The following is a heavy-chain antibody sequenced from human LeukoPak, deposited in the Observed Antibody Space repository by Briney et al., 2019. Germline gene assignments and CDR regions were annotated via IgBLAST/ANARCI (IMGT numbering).Heavy chain of an antibody. Sequence: PSETLSLTCAVSGYSISSGYYGGWSRQPPGKGVEGIGSIYHSGSTYYNPSLKSRVTISVDTSKNQFSLKLSSVTAADTAVYYCAALSPGSTSSDYWGQGTLVTVSS. D-gene: IGHD2-2*01. CDR1: GYSISSGYY. CDR3: AALSPGSTSSDY. J-gene: IGHJ4*02. CDR2: IYHSGST. V-gene: IGHV4-38-2*01.